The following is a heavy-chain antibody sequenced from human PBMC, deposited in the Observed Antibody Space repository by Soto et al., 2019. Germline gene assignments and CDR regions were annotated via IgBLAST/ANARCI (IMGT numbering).Heavy chain of an antibody. J-gene: IGHJ4*02. Sequence: QVQLVQSGAEVKKPGASVKVSCKASGYTFTNYYMHWVRQAPGQGLEWMGIINPSGGSTSYAQKFQGRVTMTRDASTSTVYMDLSSLRSEDTAVYYCARGIAVAGTIFDYWGQGTLVTVSS. D-gene: IGHD6-19*01. CDR2: INPSGGST. V-gene: IGHV1-46*03. CDR1: GYTFTNYY. CDR3: ARGIAVAGTIFDY.